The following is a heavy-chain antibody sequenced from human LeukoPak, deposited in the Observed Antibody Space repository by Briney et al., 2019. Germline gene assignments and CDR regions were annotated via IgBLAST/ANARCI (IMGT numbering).Heavy chain of an antibody. CDR2: ISSSSSTI. CDR3: ARDFTMVRGVISGMDV. J-gene: IGHJ6*02. D-gene: IGHD3-10*01. V-gene: IGHV3-48*02. CDR1: GFTFSSYS. Sequence: SGGSLRLSCAASGFTFSSYSMNWVRQAPGKGLEWVSYISSSSSTIYYADSVKGRSTISRDNAKNSLYLQMNSLRDEDTAVYYCARDFTMVRGVISGMDVWGQGTTVTVSS.